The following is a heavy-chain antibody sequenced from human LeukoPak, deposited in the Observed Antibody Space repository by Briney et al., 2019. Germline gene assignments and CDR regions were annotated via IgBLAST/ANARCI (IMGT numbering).Heavy chain of an antibody. D-gene: IGHD2-21*01. CDR1: GASITTHY. CDR2: IFETRRT. CDR3: ARGGWGDESWGGRAINWVDP. V-gene: IGHV4-59*11. J-gene: IGHJ5*02. Sequence: SETLSLTCTVSGASITTHYWSWIRQAPGKGLEWIGYIFETRRTNYSPYFKSRVTMSADTSMNQFSLRLSSVTAADTAVYYCARGGWGDESWGGRAINWVDPWGQGALVTVSS.